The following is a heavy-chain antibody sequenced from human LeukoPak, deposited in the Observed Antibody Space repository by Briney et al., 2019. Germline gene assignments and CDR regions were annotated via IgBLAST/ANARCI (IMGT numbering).Heavy chain of an antibody. Sequence: GGSLRLSCAANGFIFSDAWMNWVRQAPGKGLEWVSSISSSSSYIYYADSVKGRFTISRDNAKNSLYLQMNSLRAEDTAVYYCARKYYYDSSGCYYVVMSYYYYGMDVWGQGTTVTVSS. D-gene: IGHD3-22*01. V-gene: IGHV3-21*04. CDR1: GFIFSDAW. J-gene: IGHJ6*02. CDR2: ISSSSSYI. CDR3: ARKYYYDSSGCYYVVMSYYYYGMDV.